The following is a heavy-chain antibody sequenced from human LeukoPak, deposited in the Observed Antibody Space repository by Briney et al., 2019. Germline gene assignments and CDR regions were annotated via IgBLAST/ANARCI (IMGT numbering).Heavy chain of an antibody. CDR2: FDYSGST. D-gene: IGHD3-22*01. Sequence: SETLSLTCAVSGASIRSTSYYWGWIRQPPGKVLEWLGTFDYSGSTYYNPSLRSRVSISAATAKNHFSLKLSSVTAADTAVYYCARQPRSYYDSSGYFLWGQGTLVTVSS. CDR1: GASIRSTSYY. CDR3: ARQPRSYYDSSGYFL. V-gene: IGHV4-39*01. J-gene: IGHJ4*02.